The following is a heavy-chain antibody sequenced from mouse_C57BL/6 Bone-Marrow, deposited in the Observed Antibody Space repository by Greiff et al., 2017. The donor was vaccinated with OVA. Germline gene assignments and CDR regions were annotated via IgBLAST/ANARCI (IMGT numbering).Heavy chain of an antibody. Sequence: QVQLQQPGAELVKPGASVKLSCKASGYTFTSYWMHWVKPRPGQGLEWIGMIPPNSGSTNSNEKFKSKATLTVDKSSSTAYMQLSSLTSEDSAVYYCALYDYAWFAYWGQGTLVTVSA. J-gene: IGHJ3*01. CDR2: IPPNSGST. CDR3: ALYDYAWFAY. V-gene: IGHV1-64*01. D-gene: IGHD2-4*01. CDR1: GYTFTSYW.